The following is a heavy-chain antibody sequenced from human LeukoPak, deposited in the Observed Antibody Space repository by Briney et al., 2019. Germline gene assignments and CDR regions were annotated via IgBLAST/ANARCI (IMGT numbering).Heavy chain of an antibody. CDR3: ARDSRRGARGGSGPPYYYFDY. Sequence: SETLSLTCTVSGGSISSSSYYWGWIRQPPGKGLEWIGSIYYSGSTYYNPSLKSRVTISVDTSKNQFSLKLSSVTAADTAVYYCARDSRRGARGGSGPPYYYFDYWGQGTLVTVSS. D-gene: IGHD3-10*01. J-gene: IGHJ4*02. V-gene: IGHV4-39*07. CDR1: GGSISSSSYY. CDR2: IYYSGST.